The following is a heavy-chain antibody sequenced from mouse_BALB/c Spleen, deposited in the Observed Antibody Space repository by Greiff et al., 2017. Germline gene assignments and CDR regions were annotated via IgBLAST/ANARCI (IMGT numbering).Heavy chain of an antibody. Sequence: EVMLVESGGGLVKPGGSLKLSCAASGFAFSSYDMSWVRQTPEKRLEWVAYISSGGGSTYYPDTVKGRFTISRDNAKNTLYLQMSSLKSEDTAMYYCARHGTTAMFAYWGQGTLVTVSA. CDR2: ISSGGGST. D-gene: IGHD1-2*01. V-gene: IGHV5-12-1*01. CDR3: ARHGTTAMFAY. J-gene: IGHJ3*01. CDR1: GFAFSSYD.